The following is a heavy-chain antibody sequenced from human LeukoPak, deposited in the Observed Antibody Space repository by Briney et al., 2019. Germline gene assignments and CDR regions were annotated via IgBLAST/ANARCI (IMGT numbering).Heavy chain of an antibody. CDR3: AKDGRGYSYGTYYFDY. Sequence: GGSLRLSCVASGFTVRSNYMNWVRQAPGKGLEWVAVISYDGSNKYYADSVKGRFTISRDNSKNTLYLQMNSLRAEDTAVYYCAKDGRGYSYGTYYFDYWGQGTLVTVSS. D-gene: IGHD5-18*01. CDR2: ISYDGSNK. CDR1: GFTVRSNY. J-gene: IGHJ4*02. V-gene: IGHV3-30*18.